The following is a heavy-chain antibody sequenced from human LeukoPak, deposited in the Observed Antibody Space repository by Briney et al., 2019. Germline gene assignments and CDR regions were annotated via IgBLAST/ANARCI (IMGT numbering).Heavy chain of an antibody. CDR1: GGSISSNNYF. J-gene: IGHJ5*02. CDR2: IHYSGST. D-gene: IGHD4-11*01. V-gene: IGHV4-39*07. Sequence: SETLSLTCTVSGGSISSNNYFWGWIRQPPGKGLEWVGHIHYSGSTYYNPSLKSRVTISIDTSNNQFSLKLSSVTAADTAVYYCATDVRLPVPHLDPWGQGSLVTVSS. CDR3: ATDVRLPVPHLDP.